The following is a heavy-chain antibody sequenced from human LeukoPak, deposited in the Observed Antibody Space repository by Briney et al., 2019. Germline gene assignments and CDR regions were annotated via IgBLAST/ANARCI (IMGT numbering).Heavy chain of an antibody. V-gene: IGHV3-33*05. D-gene: IGHD6-13*01. CDR1: GFTFSSYS. CDR3: AIGGSSSSWYYYYYMDV. Sequence: GGSLRLSCAASGFTFSSYSMQWVRQTPGKGLEWVGIMLNSGENTFYGEAVKGRFTISRDNSQNTLYLQMNSLRAEDTAVYYCAIGGSSSSWYYYYYMDVWGKGTTVTVSS. J-gene: IGHJ6*03. CDR2: MLNSGENT.